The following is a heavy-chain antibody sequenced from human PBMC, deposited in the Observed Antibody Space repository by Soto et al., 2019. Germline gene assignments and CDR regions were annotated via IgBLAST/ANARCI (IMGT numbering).Heavy chain of an antibody. CDR1: GFIFSSYA. CDR2: ITGSSDYT. V-gene: IGHV3-23*01. CDR3: AKDALVGGGISAFDY. J-gene: IGHJ4*02. D-gene: IGHD2-15*01. Sequence: PGGSLRLSCEASGFIFSSYAMNWVRQAPGKGLQWVSSITGSSDYTSYIASVKGRFTISRDNSKSRLYLEMSSLRAEDTALYYCAKDALVGGGISAFDYWGQGILVTVT.